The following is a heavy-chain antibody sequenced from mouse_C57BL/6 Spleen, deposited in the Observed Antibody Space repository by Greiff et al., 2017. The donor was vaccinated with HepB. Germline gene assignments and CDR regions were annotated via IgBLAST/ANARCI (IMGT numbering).Heavy chain of an antibody. CDR2: IHPNSGST. J-gene: IGHJ4*01. Sequence: QVQLQQPEAELVKPGASVKLSCKASGYTFTSYWMHWVKQRPGQGLEWIGMIHPNSGSTNYNEKFKSKATLTVDKSSSTAYMQLSSLTSEDSAVYYCARPDYYGSSDYAMDYWGQGTSVTVSS. D-gene: IGHD1-1*01. CDR3: ARPDYYGSSDYAMDY. CDR1: GYTFTSYW. V-gene: IGHV1-64*01.